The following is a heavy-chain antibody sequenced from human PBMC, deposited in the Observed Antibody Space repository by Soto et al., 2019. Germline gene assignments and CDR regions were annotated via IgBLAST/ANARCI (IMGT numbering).Heavy chain of an antibody. V-gene: IGHV3-23*01. Sequence: VGSMRLSCAPSGFTFSSYAMSWVRQAPGKGLEWVSAISGSGGSTYYADSVKGRFTNSRDNSKNTLYLQMNSLRAEDTAVYYCAKVPVGYGDYGGVVDYWGQGTLVTVSS. J-gene: IGHJ4*02. CDR3: AKVPVGYGDYGGVVDY. CDR2: ISGSGGST. D-gene: IGHD4-17*01. CDR1: GFTFSSYA.